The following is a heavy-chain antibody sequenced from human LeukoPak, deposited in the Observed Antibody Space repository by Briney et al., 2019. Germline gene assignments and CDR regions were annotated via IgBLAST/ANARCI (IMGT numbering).Heavy chain of an antibody. CDR3: ARVGSGSSNAFDI. CDR2: ISSSSSYI. V-gene: IGHV3-21*01. J-gene: IGHJ3*02. D-gene: IGHD1-26*01. Sequence: PGGSLRLSCAASGFTFSSYSMNWVCQAPGKGLDWVSSISSSSSYIYYADSVKGRFTISRDNAKNSLYLQMNSLRAEDTAVYYCARVGSGSSNAFDIWGQGTMVTVSS. CDR1: GFTFSSYS.